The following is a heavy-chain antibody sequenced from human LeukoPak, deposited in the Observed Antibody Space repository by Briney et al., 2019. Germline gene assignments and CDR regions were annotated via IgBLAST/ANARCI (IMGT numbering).Heavy chain of an antibody. CDR1: GYTFTGDY. CDR3: ARRYSAWFDP. D-gene: IGHD1-14*01. J-gene: IGHJ5*02. Sequence: ASVKVSCKASGYTFTGDYMHWVRQAPGQGLEWMGGIIPIFGTANYAQKFQGRVTITADESTSTAYMELSSLGSEDTAVYYCARRYSAWFDPWGQGTLVTVSS. V-gene: IGHV1-69*13. CDR2: IIPIFGTA.